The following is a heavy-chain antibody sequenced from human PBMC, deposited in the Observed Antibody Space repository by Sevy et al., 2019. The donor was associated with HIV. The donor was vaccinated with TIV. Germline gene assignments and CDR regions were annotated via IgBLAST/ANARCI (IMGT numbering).Heavy chain of an antibody. D-gene: IGHD3-22*01. CDR1: GYSISSGYY. CDR2: IYHSGST. J-gene: IGHJ4*02. V-gene: IGHV4-38-2*02. Sequence: SESLSLTCAVSGYSISSGYYWGWIRQPPGKGLEWIGSIYHSGSTYYNPSLKSRVTISVDTSKNQFSLKLSSVTAADTAVHYCARDSSYYYDSSGPGYFDYWGQGTLVTVSS. CDR3: ARDSSYYYDSSGPGYFDY.